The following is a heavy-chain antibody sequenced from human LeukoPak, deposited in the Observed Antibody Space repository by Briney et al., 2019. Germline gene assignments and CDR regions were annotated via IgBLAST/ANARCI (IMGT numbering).Heavy chain of an antibody. V-gene: IGHV4-61*02. CDR3: ARGSRITMVRGVNPLDY. CDR1: GGSISSGSYY. D-gene: IGHD3-10*01. Sequence: SETLSLTCTVSGGSISSGSYYWSWIRQPAGKGLEWIGRIHTSGSTNYNPSLKSRVTISVDTSKNQFSLKLSSVTAADTAVYYCARGSRITMVRGVNPLDYWGQGTLVTVSS. J-gene: IGHJ4*02. CDR2: IHTSGST.